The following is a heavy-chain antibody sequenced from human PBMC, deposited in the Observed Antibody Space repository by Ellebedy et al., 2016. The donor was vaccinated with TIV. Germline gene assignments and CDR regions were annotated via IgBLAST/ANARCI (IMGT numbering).Heavy chain of an antibody. CDR3: ARGPYSSGHCDAFDV. D-gene: IGHD6-19*01. CDR1: GFTFSSST. V-gene: IGHV3-30*04. Sequence: GGSLRLXXAASGFTFSSSTMHWVRQAPGWGLDWVAGISFDGRAVHYADSVKGRFTISRDNSKNTLSLQMNSLRGEDSAIHYCARGPYSSGHCDAFDVWGRGTAVTVSS. CDR2: ISFDGRAV. J-gene: IGHJ3*01.